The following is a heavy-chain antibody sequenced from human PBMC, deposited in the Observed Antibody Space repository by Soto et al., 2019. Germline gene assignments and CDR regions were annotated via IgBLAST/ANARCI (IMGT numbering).Heavy chain of an antibody. J-gene: IGHJ3*02. Sequence: QVQLVESGGGVVQPGRSLRLSCAASGFTFSSYAMHWVRQAPGKGLEWVAVISYDGSNKYYADSVKGRFTISRDNSKNTLYLQMNSLSAEDTAVYYCARESNAGGPDAFDIWGQGTMVTVSS. CDR2: ISYDGSNK. V-gene: IGHV3-30-3*01. D-gene: IGHD4-4*01. CDR3: ARESNAGGPDAFDI. CDR1: GFTFSSYA.